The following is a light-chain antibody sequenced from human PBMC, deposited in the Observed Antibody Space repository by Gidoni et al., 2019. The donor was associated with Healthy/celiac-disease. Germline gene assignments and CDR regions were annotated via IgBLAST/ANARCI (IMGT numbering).Light chain of an antibody. Sequence: DHQMTQSPSSLSASVGDRVTITCRASQSISSYLNWYQQKPGKAPKLLISAASSLQSGVPSRFSGSGSGTDFTLTISSLQPEDFATYYWQQSYSTLWTFGQGTKVEIK. CDR2: AAS. V-gene: IGKV1-39*01. J-gene: IGKJ1*01. CDR1: QSISSY. CDR3: QQSYSTLWT.